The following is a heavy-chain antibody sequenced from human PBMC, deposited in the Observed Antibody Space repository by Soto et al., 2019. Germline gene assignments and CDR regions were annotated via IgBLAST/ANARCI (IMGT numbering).Heavy chain of an antibody. CDR2: IYYSGST. J-gene: IGHJ3*02. Sequence: SETLSLTCTVSGCSISSYYWSWIRQPPGKGLEWIGYIYYSGSTNYNPSLKSRVTISVDTSKNQFSLKLSSVTAADTAVYYCASSVVVAAIPITDAFDIWGQGTMVTVSS. D-gene: IGHD2-15*01. CDR1: GCSISSYY. CDR3: ASSVVVAAIPITDAFDI. V-gene: IGHV4-59*01.